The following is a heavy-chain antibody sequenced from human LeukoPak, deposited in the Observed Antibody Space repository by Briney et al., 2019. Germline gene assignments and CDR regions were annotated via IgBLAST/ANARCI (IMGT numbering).Heavy chain of an antibody. CDR1: GYTLTELS. J-gene: IGHJ3*02. V-gene: IGHV1-24*01. CDR2: FDPEDGET. D-gene: IGHD2-15*01. Sequence: GASVKVSCKVSGYTLTELSMHWVRQAPGKGLEWMGGFDPEDGETTYAQKFQGRVTMTEDTSTDTAYMELSSLRSEDTAVYYCATAVYCSGGSCYTSPSAFDIWGQGTMVTVSS. CDR3: ATAVYCSGGSCYTSPSAFDI.